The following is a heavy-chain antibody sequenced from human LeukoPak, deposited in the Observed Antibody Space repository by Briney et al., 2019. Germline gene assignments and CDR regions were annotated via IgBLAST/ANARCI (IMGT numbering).Heavy chain of an antibody. J-gene: IGHJ4*02. V-gene: IGHV3-21*01. CDR2: ISSSSYI. Sequence: GGSLRLSCAASGFTFSSYSMNWVRQAPGKGLEWVSSISSSSYIYYADSVKGRFTISRDNAKNSLYLQMNSLRAEDTAVYYCARDVAYGSYFDYWGQGTLVTVSS. CDR3: ARDVAYGSYFDY. D-gene: IGHD1-14*01. CDR1: GFTFSSYS.